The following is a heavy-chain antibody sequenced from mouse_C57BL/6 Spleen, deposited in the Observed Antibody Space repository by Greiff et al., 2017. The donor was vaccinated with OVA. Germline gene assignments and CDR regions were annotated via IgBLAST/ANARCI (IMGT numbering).Heavy chain of an antibody. J-gene: IGHJ2*01. D-gene: IGHD2-4*01. CDR2: IYIGTGYT. CDR3: ARSLEDDYLYYFDY. Sequence: VQLQQSGAELVRPGSSVKMSCKTSGYTFTSYGINWVKQRPGQGLEWIGYIYIGTGYTEYNEKFKGKATLTSDTSSSTAYMQLSSLTSEDSAIYVCARSLEDDYLYYFDYWGQGTTLTVSS. CDR1: GYTFTSYG. V-gene: IGHV1-58*01.